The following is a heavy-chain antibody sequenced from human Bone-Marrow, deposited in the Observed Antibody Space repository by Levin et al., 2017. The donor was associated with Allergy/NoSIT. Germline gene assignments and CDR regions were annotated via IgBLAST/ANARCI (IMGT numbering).Heavy chain of an antibody. Sequence: GGSLRLSCAASGFMFSSYEVNWVRQAPGKGLQWVSSISSSGNTIYYADSVKCLFTVSRDNGKNSLYLQMNSLRAEDTAVYYCARREYDMSWFRGYFDYWGQGTLVTVSS. D-gene: IGHD3-10*01. V-gene: IGHV3-48*03. CDR1: GFMFSSYE. CDR2: ISSSGNTI. CDR3: ARREYDMSWFRGYFDY. J-gene: IGHJ4*02.